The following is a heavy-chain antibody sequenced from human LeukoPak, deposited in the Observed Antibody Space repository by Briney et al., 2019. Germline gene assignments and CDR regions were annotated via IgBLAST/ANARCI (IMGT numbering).Heavy chain of an antibody. CDR1: GGSFSGYY. CDR3: ARGYSNYYY. D-gene: IGHD4-11*01. CDR2: INHSGST. J-gene: IGHJ4*02. V-gene: IGHV4-34*01. Sequence: TLSLTCAVYGGSFSGYYWSWIRQPPGKGLEWIGEINHSGSTNYNPSLKSRVTISVDTSKNQFSLKLSSVTAADTAVYYCARGYSNYYYWGQGTLVTVSS.